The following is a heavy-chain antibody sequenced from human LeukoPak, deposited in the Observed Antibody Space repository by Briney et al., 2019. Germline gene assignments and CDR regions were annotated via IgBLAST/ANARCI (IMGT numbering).Heavy chain of an antibody. V-gene: IGHV1-69*13. Sequence: ASVKVSCKASGGPFSSYAISWVRQAPGQGLEWMGGIIPIFGTANYAQKFQGRVTITADESTSTAYMELSSLRSEDTAVYYCARARRGFYDSSGLFDYWGQGTLVTVSS. J-gene: IGHJ4*02. CDR3: ARARRGFYDSSGLFDY. CDR2: IIPIFGTA. D-gene: IGHD3-22*01. CDR1: GGPFSSYA.